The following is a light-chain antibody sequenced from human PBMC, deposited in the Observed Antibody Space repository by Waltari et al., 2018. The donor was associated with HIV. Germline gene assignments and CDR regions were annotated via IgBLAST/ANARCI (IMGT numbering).Light chain of an antibody. CDR3: SSYTNRVTWV. V-gene: IGLV2-14*01. J-gene: IGLJ3*02. CDR1: GSDVGGYNY. CDR2: AVS. Sequence: QSALTQPAFVSGSRGESITSSCTGTGSDVGGYNYVSWYQQQPGKAPKLLIYAVSNRPSGVSNRFSGSKSGNTASLTVSGLQTEDEADYYCSSYTNRVTWVFGGGTRLTVL.